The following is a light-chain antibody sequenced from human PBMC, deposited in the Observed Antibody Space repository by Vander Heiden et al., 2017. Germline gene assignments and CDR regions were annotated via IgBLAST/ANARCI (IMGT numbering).Light chain of an antibody. CDR3: QQSYTSPLT. CDR2: LAS. V-gene: IGKV1-39*01. Sequence: DIEMTQSPSSLSASVGDRVTITCRASQSISTSLNWYQQKPGKAPKLLMYLASSLQSGVPSRFSGSGSGTDFTLTISSLRPEDFATYYCQQSYTSPLTFGQGTKLEIK. CDR1: QSISTS. J-gene: IGKJ2*01.